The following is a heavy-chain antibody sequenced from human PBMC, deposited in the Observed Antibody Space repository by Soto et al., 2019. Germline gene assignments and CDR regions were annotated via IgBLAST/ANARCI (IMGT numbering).Heavy chain of an antibody. J-gene: IGHJ6*02. D-gene: IGHD4-17*01. CDR2: IIPIFGTA. V-gene: IGHV1-69*13. CDR3: ADARGVTTENYYYYGMDV. Sequence: SVKVSCKASGGTFSSYAISWVRQAPGQGLEWMGGIIPIFGTANYAQKFQGRVTITADESTSTAYMELSSLRSEDTAVYYCADARGVTTENYYYYGMDVWGQGTTVTVSS. CDR1: GGTFSSYA.